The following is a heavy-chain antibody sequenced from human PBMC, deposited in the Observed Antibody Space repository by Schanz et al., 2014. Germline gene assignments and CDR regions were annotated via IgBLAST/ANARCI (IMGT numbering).Heavy chain of an antibody. CDR3: ARGNTIFGVVILGWLDP. Sequence: QVQLVQSGAEVKKPGASVKLSCEASGYTFTSYFLHWVRQAPGQGLEWMGRIIPNLGSANYAQKFQGRVTITADKSTSTVYMELSSLRSEDTAIYYCARGNTIFGVVILGWLDPWGQGTLVTVSS. D-gene: IGHD3-3*01. CDR1: GYTFTSYF. CDR2: IIPNLGSA. J-gene: IGHJ5*02. V-gene: IGHV1-69*09.